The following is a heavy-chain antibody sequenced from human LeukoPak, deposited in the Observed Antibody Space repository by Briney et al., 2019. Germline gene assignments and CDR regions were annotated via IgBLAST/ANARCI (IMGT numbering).Heavy chain of an antibody. D-gene: IGHD5-18*01. CDR2: ISSSGTTI. J-gene: IGHJ4*02. Sequence: GGSLRLSCAASGFTFSSYEMNWVRQAPGKGLEWVSDISSSGTTIHHADSVKGRFTISRDNAKNSLYLQMRSLRAEDTAVYYCARGLDDGYSYGLDYWGQGTLVTVSS. V-gene: IGHV3-48*03. CDR1: GFTFSSYE. CDR3: ARGLDDGYSYGLDY.